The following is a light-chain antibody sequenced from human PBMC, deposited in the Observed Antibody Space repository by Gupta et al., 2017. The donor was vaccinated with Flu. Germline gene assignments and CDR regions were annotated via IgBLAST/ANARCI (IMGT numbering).Light chain of an antibody. J-gene: IGKJ2*01. CDR1: QSLLHSNGYKY. CDR3: MQTLQTPYT. Sequence: DIVMTQSPPSLPVTPGEPASISCWSSQSLLHSNGYKYLDWYMQKPGQSPQLLIYLGSNRASGVPDRFSGSGSGTDFTLEISRVEAEDVGVYYCMQTLQTPYTFGQGTELEIK. V-gene: IGKV2-28*01. CDR2: LGS.